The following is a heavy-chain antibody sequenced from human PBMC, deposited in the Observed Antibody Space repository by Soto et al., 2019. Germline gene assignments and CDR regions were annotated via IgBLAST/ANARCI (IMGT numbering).Heavy chain of an antibody. CDR2: ISGSGGST. D-gene: IGHD3-22*01. Sequence: GGSLRLSCVASGFTFSSYAMSWVRQAPGKGLEWVSAISGSGGSTYYADSVKGRFTISRDNSKNTLYLQMNSLRAEDTAVYYCAKVRYDYYDSSGYFDYWGQGTLVTVSS. CDR3: AKVRYDYYDSSGYFDY. CDR1: GFTFSSYA. J-gene: IGHJ4*02. V-gene: IGHV3-23*01.